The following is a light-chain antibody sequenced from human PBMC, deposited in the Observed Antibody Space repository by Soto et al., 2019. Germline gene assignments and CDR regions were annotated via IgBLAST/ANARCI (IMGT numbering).Light chain of an antibody. CDR1: QSVSSY. CDR2: DAS. J-gene: IGKJ5*01. Sequence: EIVLTQSPATLSLSPGERATLSCRASQSVSSYLAWYQQKPGQAPRLLIYDASNRATGIPARFNGSGSGTDFTLTISSLEPEGFAVYYCQQRSNWITFGQGTRLEIK. V-gene: IGKV3-11*01. CDR3: QQRSNWIT.